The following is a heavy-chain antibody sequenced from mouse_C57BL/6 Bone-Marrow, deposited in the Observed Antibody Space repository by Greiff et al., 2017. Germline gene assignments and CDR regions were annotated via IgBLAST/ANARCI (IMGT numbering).Heavy chain of an antibody. Sequence: QVQLQQSGAELARPGASVKLSCKASGYTFTSYGISWVKQRTGQGLEWIGEIYPRSGNTYYNEKFKGKATLTADKSSSTAYMELRSLTSEDSAVYYCARCTVEYPFYAMDYWGQGTSVTVSS. CDR2: IYPRSGNT. D-gene: IGHD1-1*01. CDR3: ARCTVEYPFYAMDY. CDR1: GYTFTSYG. J-gene: IGHJ4*01. V-gene: IGHV1-81*01.